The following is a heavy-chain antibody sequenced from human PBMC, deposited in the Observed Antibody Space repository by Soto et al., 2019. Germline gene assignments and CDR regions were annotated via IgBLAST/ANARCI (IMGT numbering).Heavy chain of an antibody. CDR2: IYYSGST. J-gene: IGHJ4*02. V-gene: IGHV4-39*01. Sequence: QLQLQESGPGLVKPSETLSLTCTVSGGSISSSSYYWGWIRQPPGKGLVWIGRIYYSGSTYYNSSLKIRVTISVDTSTNQCSLKLSPVTAADTAVYCCATLWGQDWGQGTLVTVSS. D-gene: IGHD3-10*01. CDR3: ATLWGQD. CDR1: GGSISSSSYY.